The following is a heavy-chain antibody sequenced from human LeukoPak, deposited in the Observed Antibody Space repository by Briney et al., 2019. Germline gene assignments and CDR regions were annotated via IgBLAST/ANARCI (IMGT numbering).Heavy chain of an antibody. V-gene: IGHV3-73*01. Sequence: PGGSLRLSCAASGFTFSGSAMHWVRQASGKGLEWVGRIRSKANSYATAYAASVKGRFTISRDDSKSTAYLQMNSLKTEDTAVYYCTRCGGDCYSSASWGQGTLVIVSS. CDR1: GFTFSGSA. CDR3: TRCGGDCYSSAS. CDR2: IRSKANSYAT. J-gene: IGHJ5*02. D-gene: IGHD2-21*02.